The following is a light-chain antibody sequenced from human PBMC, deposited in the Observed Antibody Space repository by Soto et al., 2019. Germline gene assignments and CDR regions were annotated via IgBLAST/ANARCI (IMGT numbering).Light chain of an antibody. V-gene: IGKV1-5*01. CDR3: QQYNSYSST. CDR1: QSISSW. Sequence: IQMTRSPSTLFASVGDRVTITSRASQSISSWLAWYQQKPGKAPKLLIYDASSLESGVPSRFSGSGSGTELTLTISSLQPDDFATYYCQQYNSYSSTFGQGTKVDIK. J-gene: IGKJ1*01. CDR2: DAS.